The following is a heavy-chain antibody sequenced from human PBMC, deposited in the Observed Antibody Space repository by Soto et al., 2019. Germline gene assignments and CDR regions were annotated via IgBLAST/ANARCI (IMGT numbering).Heavy chain of an antibody. V-gene: IGHV3-53*05. CDR3: AKLVGGVKAIGAPGDWLDP. Sequence: EVQLVETGGGLIQPGGSLKLSCSVAGFTVSDSMSWVRQAPGKGLECVSFIHSDGSTHYTDSVRGRFTISRDNSKNTLFLQIDSLRAEDTAVYYCAKLVGGVKAIGAPGDWLDPWGQGTLVTVSS. CDR1: GFTVSDS. J-gene: IGHJ5*02. D-gene: IGHD3-3*01. CDR2: IHSDGST.